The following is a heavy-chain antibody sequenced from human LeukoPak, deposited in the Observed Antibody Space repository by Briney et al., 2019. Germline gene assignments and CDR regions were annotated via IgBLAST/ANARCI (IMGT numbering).Heavy chain of an antibody. CDR3: ASSEDYDFWSGYYTFDY. V-gene: IGHV1-18*01. D-gene: IGHD3-3*01. CDR1: GYTLTSYG. J-gene: IGHJ4*02. Sequence: GASVKVSCKASGYTLTSYGISWVRQAPGQGLEWMGWISAYNGNTNYAQKLQGRVTMTTDTSTSTAYMELRSLRSDDTAVYYCASSEDYDFWSGYYTFDYWGQGTLVTVSS. CDR2: ISAYNGNT.